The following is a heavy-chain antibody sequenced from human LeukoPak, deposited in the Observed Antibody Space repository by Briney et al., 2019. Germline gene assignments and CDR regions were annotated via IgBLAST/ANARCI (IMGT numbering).Heavy chain of an antibody. D-gene: IGHD3-10*01. CDR3: ARQAGSGGCLDY. CDR2: IFYSGRT. V-gene: IGHV4-39*01. Sequence: KPSESLSLTCTVSADSIGGSVDYWVWIRQPPGKGLEWIGSIFYSGRTYYNPSLKSRVTISVDTSKNQFSLKLTSVTAADTALYYCARQAGSGGCLDYWGQGTLVTVSS. J-gene: IGHJ4*02. CDR1: ADSIGGSVDY.